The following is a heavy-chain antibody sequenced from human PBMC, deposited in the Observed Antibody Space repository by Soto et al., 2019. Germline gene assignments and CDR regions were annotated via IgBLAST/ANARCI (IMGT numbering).Heavy chain of an antibody. CDR3: ARGGAHTAMANEY. J-gene: IGHJ4*02. Sequence: PVGSLRLSCAASGFTFSSYWMYWVRQASGKGLVWVSRISFDGSTTTYADSVKGRFTISRDNAKNTLYLQMNSLRAEDTAVYYCARGGAHTAMANEYWGQGALVTVSS. CDR2: ISFDGSTT. CDR1: GFTFSSYW. D-gene: IGHD5-18*01. V-gene: IGHV3-74*01.